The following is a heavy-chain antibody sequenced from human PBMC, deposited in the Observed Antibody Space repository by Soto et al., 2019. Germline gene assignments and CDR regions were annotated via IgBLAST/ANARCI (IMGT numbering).Heavy chain of an antibody. CDR3: SRDDSDWFFN. Sequence: EVQLVESGGGLVQPGGSLKLSCAASGFTFGASGLQWVRQASGKGLAWLGRIGSKGETYATAYAASVKGRFTISRDDSKNTAYLQMNSLESEDTAVYYCSRDDSDWFFNWGRGTLVTVSS. CDR2: IGSKGETYAT. D-gene: IGHD3-9*01. V-gene: IGHV3-73*02. CDR1: GFTFGASG. J-gene: IGHJ4*02.